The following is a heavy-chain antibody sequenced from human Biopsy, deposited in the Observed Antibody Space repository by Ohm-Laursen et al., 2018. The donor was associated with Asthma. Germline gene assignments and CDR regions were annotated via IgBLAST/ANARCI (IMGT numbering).Heavy chain of an antibody. Sequence: SLRLPCTASGFILSNYDMHWVRQAPGKGLEWVAVLSYNGNNKYYADSVRGRFTISRDNSENTLYLQMNSLRVEDTAVYYCARGDWYGSASNGYWGQGTLVTVSS. V-gene: IGHV3-30*03. J-gene: IGHJ4*02. D-gene: IGHD6-6*01. CDR1: GFILSNYD. CDR2: LSYNGNNK. CDR3: ARGDWYGSASNGY.